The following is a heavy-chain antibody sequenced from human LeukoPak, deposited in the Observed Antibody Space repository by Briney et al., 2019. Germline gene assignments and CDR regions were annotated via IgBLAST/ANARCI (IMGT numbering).Heavy chain of an antibody. D-gene: IGHD2-15*01. CDR2: ISSSSSYI. CDR1: GFTFSSYS. Sequence: PGGSLRLSCAASGFTFSSYSMNWVRQAPGKGLEWVSSISSSSSYIYYADSVKGRFTISRDNAKNSLYLQMNSLRAEDTAVYYCAKAPVVAASFDYWGQGTLVTVSS. V-gene: IGHV3-21*04. J-gene: IGHJ4*02. CDR3: AKAPVVAASFDY.